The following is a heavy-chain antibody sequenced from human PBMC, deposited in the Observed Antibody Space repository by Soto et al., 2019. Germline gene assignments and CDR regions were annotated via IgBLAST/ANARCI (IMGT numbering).Heavy chain of an antibody. J-gene: IGHJ6*02. D-gene: IGHD3-16*01. V-gene: IGHV1-69*01. CDR2: IIPIFGTA. Sequence: KVSCKASGGTFSSYAISWVRQAPGQGLEWMGGIIPIFGTANYAQKFQGRVTITADESTSTAYMELSSLRSEDTAVYYCARGKGGYYYYYYGMDVWGQGTTVTVSS. CDR3: ARGKGGYYYYYYGMDV. CDR1: GGTFSSYA.